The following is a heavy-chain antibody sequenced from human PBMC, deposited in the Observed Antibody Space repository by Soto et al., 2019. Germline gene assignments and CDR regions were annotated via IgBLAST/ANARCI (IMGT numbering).Heavy chain of an antibody. J-gene: IGHJ6*02. Sequence: PGESLKISCKGSGYSFTSYWIGWLRQMPGKGLEWMGIIYPGDSDTRYSPSFQGQVTISADKSISTAYLQWSSLKASNTAMYYCARLAYCGGDCYSYYYYGMDVWGQGTTVTVSS. D-gene: IGHD2-21*02. V-gene: IGHV5-51*01. CDR3: ARLAYCGGDCYSYYYYGMDV. CDR1: GYSFTSYW. CDR2: IYPGDSDT.